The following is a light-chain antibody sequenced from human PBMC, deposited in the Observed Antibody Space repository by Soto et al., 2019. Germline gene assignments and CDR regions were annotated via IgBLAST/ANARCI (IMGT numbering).Light chain of an antibody. CDR2: EVR. J-gene: IGLJ3*02. V-gene: IGLV2-14*01. CDR1: IRDVGSYNL. CDR3: SSYTTNSTLG. Sequence: HSVLTQPASVSGSPGQSITIACTGTIRDVGSYNLVSWYQQRPGEAPKLIISEVRNRPSGISYRFTGSKSGNTASLTISGLQTEDEADYYCSSYTTNSTLGFAGGTKVTV.